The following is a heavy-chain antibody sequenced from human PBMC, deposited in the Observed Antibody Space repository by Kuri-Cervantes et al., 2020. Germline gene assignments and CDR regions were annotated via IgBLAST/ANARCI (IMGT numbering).Heavy chain of an antibody. Sequence: GGSLRLSCAASGFTFSSYAMHWVRQAPGKGLEWVAVISYDGSNKYYADSVKGRFTISRDNSKSTLYLQMNSLRAEDTAVYYCARVRGYNWNDGEPLDYWGQGTLVTVSS. CDR2: ISYDGSNK. V-gene: IGHV3-30*01. J-gene: IGHJ4*02. CDR1: GFTFSSYA. D-gene: IGHD1-20*01. CDR3: ARVRGYNWNDGEPLDY.